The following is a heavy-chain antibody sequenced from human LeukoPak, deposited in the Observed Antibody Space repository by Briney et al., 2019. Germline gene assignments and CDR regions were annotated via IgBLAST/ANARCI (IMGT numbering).Heavy chain of an antibody. CDR1: GGSISSSSYY. Sequence: SETLSLTCTVSGGSISSSSYYWGWVRQPPGKGLEWIGSIYYSGSTYYNPSLKSRVTISVDTSKNQFSLKLSSVTAADTAVYYCARQFRDGLVYNFYFDYWGQGTLVTVSS. D-gene: IGHD5-24*01. J-gene: IGHJ4*02. CDR2: IYYSGST. V-gene: IGHV4-39*07. CDR3: ARQFRDGLVYNFYFDY.